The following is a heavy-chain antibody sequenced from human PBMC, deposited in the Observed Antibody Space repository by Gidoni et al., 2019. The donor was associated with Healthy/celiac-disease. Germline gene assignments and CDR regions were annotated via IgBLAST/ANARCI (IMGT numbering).Heavy chain of an antibody. CDR1: GGSISSSSYY. CDR3: ARLQSIAARPSYFDY. CDR2: IYYSGST. Sequence: QLQLQESGPGLVTPSETLSLTCTVSGGSISSSSYYWGWIRQPPGKGLEWIGGIYYSGSTYYNPALKSRVTISVDTSKNQFSLKLSSVTAADTAVYYCARLQSIAARPSYFDYWGQGTLVTVSS. D-gene: IGHD6-6*01. J-gene: IGHJ4*02. V-gene: IGHV4-39*01.